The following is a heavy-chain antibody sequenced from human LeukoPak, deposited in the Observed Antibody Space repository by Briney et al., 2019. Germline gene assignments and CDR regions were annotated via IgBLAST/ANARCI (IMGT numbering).Heavy chain of an antibody. D-gene: IGHD4-17*01. CDR1: GGSISSYY. CDR2: IYYSGST. J-gene: IGHJ4*02. CDR3: ARDAYGDSPVDY. V-gene: IGHV4-59*01. Sequence: KPSETLSLTCTVSGGSISSYYWSWIRQPPGKGLEWIGCIYYSGSTNYNPSLKSRVTISVDTSKNQFSLKLSSVTAADTAVYYCARDAYGDSPVDYWGQGTLVTVSS.